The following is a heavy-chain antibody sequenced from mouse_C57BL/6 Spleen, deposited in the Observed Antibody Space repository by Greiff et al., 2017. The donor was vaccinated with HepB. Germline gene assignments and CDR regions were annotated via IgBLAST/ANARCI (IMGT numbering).Heavy chain of an antibody. CDR1: GYAFSSSW. J-gene: IGHJ2*01. V-gene: IGHV1-82*01. Sequence: VQLQQSGPELVKPGASVKISCKASGYAFSSSWMNWVKQRPGKGLEWIGRIYPGDGDTNYNGKFKGKATLTADISSSTAYMQLSSLTSEDSAVYFCARDYYGSSPPFDYWGQGTTLTVSS. CDR2: IYPGDGDT. CDR3: ARDYYGSSPPFDY. D-gene: IGHD1-1*01.